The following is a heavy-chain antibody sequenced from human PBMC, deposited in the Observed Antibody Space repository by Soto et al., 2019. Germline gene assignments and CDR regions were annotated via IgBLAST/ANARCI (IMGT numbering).Heavy chain of an antibody. D-gene: IGHD1-26*01. Sequence: QVQLQESGPGLVKPSGTLSLTCAVSGGSMRSNNRWSWVRQPPGKGLEWIGEIFHSGSTNYNPSLKTRVTISVDKSKNQFSLKLSSVTAADTAGYYCARVYSGSYSDSWGQGTLVTVSS. CDR3: ARVYSGSYSDS. CDR1: GGSMRSNNR. J-gene: IGHJ4*02. V-gene: IGHV4-4*02. CDR2: IFHSGST.